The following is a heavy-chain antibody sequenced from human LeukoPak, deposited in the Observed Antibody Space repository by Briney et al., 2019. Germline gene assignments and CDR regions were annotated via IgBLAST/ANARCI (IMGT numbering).Heavy chain of an antibody. Sequence: SGPTLVKLTQTLTLTCTLSGIPLSTTGVGVGWIRQPPGKALEWLALIDWTDDKRYRPSLESRLTITQDTSRNQVVLTMTNMDPVDTATYYCARTIIRVRGVVREIDYWGQGTLVTVSS. CDR3: ARTIIRVRGVVREIDY. CDR1: GIPLSTTGVG. V-gene: IGHV2-5*01. J-gene: IGHJ4*02. D-gene: IGHD3-10*01. CDR2: IDWTDDK.